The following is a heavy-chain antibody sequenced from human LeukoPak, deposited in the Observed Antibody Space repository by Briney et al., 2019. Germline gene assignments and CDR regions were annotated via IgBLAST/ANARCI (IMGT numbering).Heavy chain of an antibody. CDR1: GGTFSSYA. V-gene: IGHV1-69*06. Sequence: ASVKVSCKASGGTFSSYAISWVRQAPGQGLEWMGGIIPIFGTANYAQKFQGRVTITADKSTSTAYMELSSLRSEDTAVYYCARYCSSTSCYYYYGMDVWGQGTTVTVSS. D-gene: IGHD2-2*01. CDR3: ARYCSSTSCYYYYGMDV. CDR2: IIPIFGTA. J-gene: IGHJ6*02.